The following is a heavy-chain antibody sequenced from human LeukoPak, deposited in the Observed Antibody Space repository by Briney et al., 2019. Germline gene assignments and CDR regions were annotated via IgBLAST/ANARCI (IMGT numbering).Heavy chain of an antibody. CDR3: ARGGGYCSSTSCPAALDYYYGMDV. Sequence: QPGRSLRLSCAASGFTFDDYAMHWVRQAPGKGLEWVSGISWNSGSIGYADSVKGRFTISRDNAKNSLYLQMNSLRAEDTAVYYCARGGGYCSSTSCPAALDYYYGMDVWGQGTTVTVSS. CDR2: ISWNSGSI. D-gene: IGHD2-2*01. CDR1: GFTFDDYA. V-gene: IGHV3-9*01. J-gene: IGHJ6*02.